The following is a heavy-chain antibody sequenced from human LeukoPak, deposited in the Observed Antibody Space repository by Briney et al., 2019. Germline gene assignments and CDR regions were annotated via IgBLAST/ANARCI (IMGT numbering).Heavy chain of an antibody. J-gene: IGHJ4*02. Sequence: SVKVSCKASGGTFSSYAISWVRQAPGQGLEWMGRIIPILGIANYAQKFQGRVTITADKSTSTAYMELSSLRAEDTAVYYCARGDWYSFDHWGQGTLVTVSS. CDR2: IIPILGIA. D-gene: IGHD6-19*01. CDR3: ARGDWYSFDH. CDR1: GGTFSSYA. V-gene: IGHV1-69*04.